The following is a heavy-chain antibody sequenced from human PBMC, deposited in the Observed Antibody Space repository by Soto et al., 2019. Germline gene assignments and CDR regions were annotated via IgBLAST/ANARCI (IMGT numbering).Heavy chain of an antibody. J-gene: IGHJ4*02. D-gene: IGHD2-15*01. CDR2: VSTSGRST. Sequence: ARSLRLSCLASGFIFSESTIYWVRQVPGKGLEAISAVSTSGRSTYYADSVKDRFTISRDNSKNTLFLQMGSLRPEETAIYYCVKQAPGWDGVAFDYSGPATQVTVSS. V-gene: IGHV3-64D*06. CDR1: GFIFSEST. CDR3: VKQAPGWDGVAFDY.